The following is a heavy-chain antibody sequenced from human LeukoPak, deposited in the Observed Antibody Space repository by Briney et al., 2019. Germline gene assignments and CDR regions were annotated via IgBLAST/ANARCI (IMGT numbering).Heavy chain of an antibody. CDR3: ASHYDSSGFDY. J-gene: IGHJ4*02. D-gene: IGHD3-22*01. Sequence: PGGSLRLSCAASGFTFSSDWMTWVRQAPGKGLEWVANIKQDGSKKYYVDSVKGRFTISTDNARNSLYLQMDSLRAEDTAVYYCASHYDSSGFDYWGQGTLVTVSS. CDR2: IKQDGSKK. CDR1: GFTFSSDW. V-gene: IGHV3-7*01.